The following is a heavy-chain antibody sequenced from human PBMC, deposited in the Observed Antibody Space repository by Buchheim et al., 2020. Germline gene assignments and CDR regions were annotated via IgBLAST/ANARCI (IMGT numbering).Heavy chain of an antibody. CDR3: ARVGSIAARLRSFYYYGMDV. V-gene: IGHV4-34*01. CDR2: INHSGST. CDR1: GGSSSGYY. Sequence: QVQLQQWGAGLLKPSETLSLTCAVYGGSSSGYYWSWIRQPPGKGLEWIGEINHSGSTNHNPSLKSRVTISVDTSKNQLSLKLSSVTAADTAVYYCARVGSIAARLRSFYYYGMDVWGQGTT. J-gene: IGHJ6*02. D-gene: IGHD6-6*01.